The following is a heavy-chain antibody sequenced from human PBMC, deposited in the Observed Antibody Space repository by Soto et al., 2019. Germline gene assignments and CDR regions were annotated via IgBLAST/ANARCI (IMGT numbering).Heavy chain of an antibody. V-gene: IGHV4-34*01. J-gene: IGHJ3*02. CDR2: INHSGST. CDR1: GGSFSGYY. CDR3: ARGTAVGGASPFRAFDI. D-gene: IGHD2-15*01. Sequence: PSETLSLTCAVYGGSFSGYYWIWIRQPPGKGLEWIGEINHSGSTNYNPSLKSRVTISVDTSKNQFSLKLSSVTAADTAVYYCARGTAVGGASPFRAFDIWGQGTMVTVSS.